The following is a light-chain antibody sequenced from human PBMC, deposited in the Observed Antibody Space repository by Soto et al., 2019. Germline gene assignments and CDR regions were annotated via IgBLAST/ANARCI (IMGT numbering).Light chain of an antibody. J-gene: IGKJ4*01. Sequence: EIVLTQSPGTLSLSPGERATLSYRASQSVSSPYLAWYQQKPGQAPRLLIFGASSRATGIPDRFSGSGSGTDFTLTISSLEPEDSAVYYCQQRSNWPLTFGGGTRVEIK. CDR2: GAS. CDR3: QQRSNWPLT. V-gene: IGKV3D-20*02. CDR1: QSVSSPY.